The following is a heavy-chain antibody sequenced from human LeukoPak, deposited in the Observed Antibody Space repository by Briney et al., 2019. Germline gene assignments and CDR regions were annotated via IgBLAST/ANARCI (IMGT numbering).Heavy chain of an antibody. CDR3: ATNDYGDYEFDY. D-gene: IGHD4-17*01. J-gene: IGHJ4*02. Sequence: GGSLRLSCAASGFTFSSYWMSWVRQAPGKGLEWVSSISSGSSYIYYADSLKGRFTISRDNAKNSLYLQMNSLRAEDTAVYYCATNDYGDYEFDYWGQGTLVTVSS. V-gene: IGHV3-21*01. CDR2: ISSGSSYI. CDR1: GFTFSSYW.